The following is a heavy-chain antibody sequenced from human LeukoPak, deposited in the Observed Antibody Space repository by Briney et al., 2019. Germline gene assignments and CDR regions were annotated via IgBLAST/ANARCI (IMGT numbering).Heavy chain of an antibody. CDR3: ARVSAGYTSGWHFDY. Sequence: ASVKVSCKASGYTYTAYYVHWVRQAPGQGLEWMGWINPNSGGTHYAQKFQGRVTMTRDTSISTVYMELSSLRSDDTAVYYCARVSAGYTSGWHFDYWGQGTLVTVSS. D-gene: IGHD6-19*01. CDR2: INPNSGGT. CDR1: GYTYTAYY. V-gene: IGHV1-2*02. J-gene: IGHJ4*02.